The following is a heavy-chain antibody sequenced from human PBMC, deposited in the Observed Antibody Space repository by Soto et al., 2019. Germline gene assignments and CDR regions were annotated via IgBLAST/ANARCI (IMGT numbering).Heavy chain of an antibody. J-gene: IGHJ3*02. CDR3: ARGVINDAFDI. Sequence: QGQLVQSGAEVKKPGASVKVSCKASGYTFTSHGITWVRQAPGQGLEWMGWISAYKGRTDYAQRVQGRVTITTDTSTSTAYTELRSLRSDDTAVYYCARGVINDAFDIWGQGTMVTVSS. CDR1: GYTFTSHG. CDR2: ISAYKGRT. V-gene: IGHV1-18*01. D-gene: IGHD3-10*01.